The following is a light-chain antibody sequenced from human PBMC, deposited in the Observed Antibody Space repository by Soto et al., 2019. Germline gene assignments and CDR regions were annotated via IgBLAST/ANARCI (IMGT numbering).Light chain of an antibody. CDR2: GAS. V-gene: IGKV3-20*01. CDR1: QSVSSSY. Sequence: EIVLTQSPGTLSLSPGERATLSCRASQSVSSSYLTWYQQKPGQAPRLLIYGASNRATGLPARFSGSGSGTDFTLTISRLGPEDFAVYYCQQYGSSPWTFGQGTKVEIK. J-gene: IGKJ1*01. CDR3: QQYGSSPWT.